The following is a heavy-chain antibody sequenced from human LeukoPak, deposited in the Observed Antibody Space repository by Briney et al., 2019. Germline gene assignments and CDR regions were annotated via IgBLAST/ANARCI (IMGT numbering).Heavy chain of an antibody. D-gene: IGHD3-22*01. V-gene: IGHV3-74*01. Sequence: GGSLRLSCAASGFSFSSYRMYWVRQAPGKGLVWVSRINSDGSSTSYADSVKGRFTISRDNAKNTLYLQMNSLRAEDTAVYYCARPTYYYDSSGILPWGQGTLVTVSS. CDR1: GFSFSSYR. CDR2: INSDGSST. J-gene: IGHJ5*02. CDR3: ARPTYYYDSSGILP.